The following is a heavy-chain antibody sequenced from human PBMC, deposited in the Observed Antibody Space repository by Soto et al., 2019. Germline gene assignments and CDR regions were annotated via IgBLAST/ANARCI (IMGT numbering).Heavy chain of an antibody. CDR2: INPSGGST. J-gene: IGHJ4*02. D-gene: IGHD3-16*02. CDR3: ARLSRRGAGNFDY. Sequence: ASVTVSCKASGYTFTSYYMHWVRQAPGQGLEWMGIINPSGGSTSYAQKFQGRVTMTRDTSTRPVYMELSSLRSEDTAVYYCARLSRRGAGNFDYWGQGTLVTVSS. CDR1: GYTFTSYY. V-gene: IGHV1-46*01.